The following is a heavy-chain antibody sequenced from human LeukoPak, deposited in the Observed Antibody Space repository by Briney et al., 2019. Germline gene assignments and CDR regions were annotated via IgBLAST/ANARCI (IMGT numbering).Heavy chain of an antibody. V-gene: IGHV3-49*03. CDR1: GFTFGDYA. J-gene: IGHJ4*02. CDR3: TRDAFPSRITMIVVAPPDY. D-gene: IGHD3-22*01. Sequence: QPGRSLRLSCTASGFTFGDYAMSWFRQAPGKGLEWVGFIRSKAYGGTTEYAASVKGRFTISRDDSKSIAYLQMNSLKTEDTAVYYCTRDAFPSRITMIVVAPPDYWGQGTLVTVSS. CDR2: IRSKAYGGTT.